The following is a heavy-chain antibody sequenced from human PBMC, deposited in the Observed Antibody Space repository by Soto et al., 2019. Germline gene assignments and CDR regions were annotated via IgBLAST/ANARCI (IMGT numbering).Heavy chain of an antibody. D-gene: IGHD5-12*01. J-gene: IGHJ6*03. CDR1: GYRFSDYY. CDR3: ARESGGATATLDYYYFYMDV. V-gene: IGHV1-2*02. Sequence: QVQLVQSGAEVTKPGASVTVSCKASGYRFSDYYLHWVRQAPGQGPEWMGWMNPNSGDTKYAQKFKGRVTMTRDTSVRTAFMELNWLKSDDTAVDYCARESGGATATLDYYYFYMDVWGIGTTVTVSS. CDR2: MNPNSGDT.